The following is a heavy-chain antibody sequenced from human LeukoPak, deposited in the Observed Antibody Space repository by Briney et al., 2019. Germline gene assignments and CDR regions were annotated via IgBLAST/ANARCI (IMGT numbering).Heavy chain of an antibody. Sequence: PGGSLRLSCAASGFTFSNYAMSWVRQAPGKGLEWVSYISSSGSTIYYAGSVKGRFTISRDNAKNSLYLQMNSLRAEDTAVYYCARDYSKRGNWEIQGDPWGQGTLVTVSS. J-gene: IGHJ5*02. D-gene: IGHD7-27*01. CDR3: ARDYSKRGNWEIQGDP. CDR1: GFTFSNYA. CDR2: ISSSGSTI. V-gene: IGHV3-48*04.